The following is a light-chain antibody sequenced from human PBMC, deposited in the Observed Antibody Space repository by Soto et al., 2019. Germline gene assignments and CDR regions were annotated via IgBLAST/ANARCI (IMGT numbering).Light chain of an antibody. CDR3: QQYNNWLGT. J-gene: IGKJ1*01. Sequence: EIVLTQSPGTLSLSPGERATLSCRASQSVSSNLAWYQQKPGQTPRLLIYAASTRATGIPARFSGSGSGTEFTLTISSVQSEDFAVYYCQQYNNWLGTFGQGTKVDIK. CDR2: AAS. V-gene: IGKV3-15*01. CDR1: QSVSSN.